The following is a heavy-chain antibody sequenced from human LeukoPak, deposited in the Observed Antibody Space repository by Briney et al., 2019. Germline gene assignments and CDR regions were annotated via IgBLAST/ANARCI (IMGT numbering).Heavy chain of an antibody. CDR1: GGTFSSYA. CDR2: IIPIFGTA. J-gene: IGHJ3*02. Sequence: GASVKVSCKASGGTFSSYAISWVRQAPGQGLEWMGGIIPIFGTANYAQKFQGRVTITTDESTSTAYMELSSLRSEDAAVYYCASPSSSWYRERDAFDIWGQGTMVTVSS. D-gene: IGHD6-13*01. V-gene: IGHV1-69*05. CDR3: ASPSSSWYRERDAFDI.